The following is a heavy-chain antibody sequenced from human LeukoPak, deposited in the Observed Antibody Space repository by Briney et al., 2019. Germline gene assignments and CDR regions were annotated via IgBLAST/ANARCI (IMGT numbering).Heavy chain of an antibody. V-gene: IGHV1-69*13. CDR2: IIPIFGTA. Sequence: SVKVSCKASGGTFSSYAISWVRQAPGQGLEWMGGIIPIFGTANYAQKFQGRVTITADESTSTAYMELSSLRSEDTAVYYCAREQRNSYYDFWSGYHSGLGHWGQGTLVTVSS. CDR3: AREQRNSYYDFWSGYHSGLGH. CDR1: GGTFSSYA. D-gene: IGHD3-3*01. J-gene: IGHJ4*02.